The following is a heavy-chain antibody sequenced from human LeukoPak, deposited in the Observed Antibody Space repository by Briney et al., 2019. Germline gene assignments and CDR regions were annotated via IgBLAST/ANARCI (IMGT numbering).Heavy chain of an antibody. J-gene: IGHJ4*02. V-gene: IGHV1-18*01. CDR2: ISAYNGNT. D-gene: IGHD3-22*01. CDR3: ARLGYYYDSSGYYFDY. CDR1: GYTFTSYG. Sequence: GASVKVSCKASGYTFTSYGISWARQAPGQGLEWMGWISAYNGNTNYAQKLQGRVTMTTDTSTSTAYMELRSLRSDDTAVYYCARLGYYYDSSGYYFDYWGQGTLVTVSS.